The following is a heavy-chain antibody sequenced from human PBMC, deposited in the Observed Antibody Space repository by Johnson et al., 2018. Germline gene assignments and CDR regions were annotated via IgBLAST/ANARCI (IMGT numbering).Heavy chain of an antibody. CDR3: AKQSMGGAIVMGVFDY. D-gene: IGHD3-16*02. J-gene: IGHJ4*02. V-gene: IGHV3-30*18. Sequence: VQLVESGGGVVQPGRSLRLSCAASGFSFSSYAMHWVRQAPGKGLEWVAVISYDGSNKYYADSVKGRFTISRDNSKNTRYLQMNSLRAEDTAVYYCAKQSMGGAIVMGVFDYWGQGTLVTVAS. CDR1: GFSFSSYA. CDR2: ISYDGSNK.